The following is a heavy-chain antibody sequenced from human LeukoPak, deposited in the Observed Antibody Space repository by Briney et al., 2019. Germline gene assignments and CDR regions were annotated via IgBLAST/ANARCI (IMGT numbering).Heavy chain of an antibody. CDR2: ISAYNGNT. J-gene: IGHJ6*04. Sequence: ASVKVSCKVSGYTLTELSMHWVRQAPGKGLEWMGWISAYNGNTNYAQKLQGRVTMTTDTSTSTAYMELRSLRSDDTAVYYCARVGITIFGVQDVWGKGTTVTVSS. CDR3: ARVGITIFGVQDV. D-gene: IGHD3-3*01. CDR1: GYTLTELS. V-gene: IGHV1-18*01.